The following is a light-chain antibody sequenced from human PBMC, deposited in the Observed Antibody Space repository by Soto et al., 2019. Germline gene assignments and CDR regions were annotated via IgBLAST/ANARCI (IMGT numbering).Light chain of an antibody. CDR3: QQYGSSGT. CDR2: GAS. Sequence: VLTQSPATLSVSPGERVTLSCRASQSVATNLAWYQQKPGQAPRLLIYGASNRATGIPDRFSGSGSGTDFTLTISRLEPEDFAVYYCQQYGSSGTFGQGTRLEI. CDR1: QSVATN. J-gene: IGKJ5*01. V-gene: IGKV3-20*01.